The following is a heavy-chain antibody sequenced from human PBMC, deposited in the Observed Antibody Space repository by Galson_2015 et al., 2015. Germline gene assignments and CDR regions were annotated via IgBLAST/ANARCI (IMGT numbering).Heavy chain of an antibody. J-gene: IGHJ4*02. V-gene: IGHV3-33*01. CDR3: ARDRSPYSYLDY. CDR1: GFTFSSYG. Sequence: SLRLSCAASGFTFSSYGMHWVRQAPGKGLEWVAVIWYDGSNKYYADSVKGRFTISRDNSKNTLYLQMNSLRAEDTAVYYCARDRSPYSYLDYWGQGTLVTVSS. D-gene: IGHD5-18*01. CDR2: IWYDGSNK.